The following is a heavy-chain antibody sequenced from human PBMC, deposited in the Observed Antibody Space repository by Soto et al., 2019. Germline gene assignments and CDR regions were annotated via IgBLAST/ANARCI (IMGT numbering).Heavy chain of an antibody. Sequence: ASVKVSCKASGYTFTGYYMHWVRQAPGQGLEWMGWINPNSGGTNYAQKFQGRVTMTRDTSISTAYMELSRLRSDDTAVYYCASPFNCSSTSCYTYYYGMDVWGQGTTVTVSS. CDR1: GYTFTGYY. V-gene: IGHV1-2*02. D-gene: IGHD2-2*02. J-gene: IGHJ6*02. CDR3: ASPFNCSSTSCYTYYYGMDV. CDR2: INPNSGGT.